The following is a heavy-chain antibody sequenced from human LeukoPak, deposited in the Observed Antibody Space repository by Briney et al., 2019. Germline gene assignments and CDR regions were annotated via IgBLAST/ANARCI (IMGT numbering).Heavy chain of an antibody. CDR2: IGWDDDK. Sequence: SGPTLLNPTQTLTLTCTFSGFSLSTAGMRVSWIRQPPGKALEWLARIGWDDDKFYSTSLKTRLTISKDTSKNQVVLTMTNMDPVDTATYYCARESFSSGYSNFDYWGQGTLVTVSS. V-gene: IGHV2-70*04. CDR1: GFSLSTAGMR. J-gene: IGHJ4*02. CDR3: ARESFSSGYSNFDY. D-gene: IGHD5-12*01.